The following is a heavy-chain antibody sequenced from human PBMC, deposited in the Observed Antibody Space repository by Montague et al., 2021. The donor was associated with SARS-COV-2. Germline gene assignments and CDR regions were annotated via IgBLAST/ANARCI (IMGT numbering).Heavy chain of an antibody. CDR1: GFTFSSYE. CDR3: ARVYGGDDVIGNYFDY. V-gene: IGHV3-48*03. Sequence: SLRLSCAASGFTFSSYEMNWVRQAPGKGLEWVSYISSSGSNIDYADSVXGRFTISRDNAKNSLYLQMNSLRAEDTAVYYCARVYGGDDVIGNYFDYWGQGTLVTVSS. CDR2: ISSSGSNI. J-gene: IGHJ4*02. D-gene: IGHD2-21*01.